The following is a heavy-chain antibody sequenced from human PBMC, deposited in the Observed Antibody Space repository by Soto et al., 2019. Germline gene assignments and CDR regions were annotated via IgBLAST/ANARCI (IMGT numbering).Heavy chain of an antibody. V-gene: IGHV3-23*01. CDR1: GFTFSSYA. CDR2: ISGSGGST. Sequence: GGSLRLSCAASGFTFSSYAMSWVRQAPGKGLEWVSAISGSGGSTYYADSVKGRFTISRDNSKNTLYLQMNSLRAEDTAVYYCAKDLGESQYPTYYFDYWGQGTLVTVSS. CDR3: AKDLGESQYPTYYFDY. J-gene: IGHJ4*02. D-gene: IGHD2-2*01.